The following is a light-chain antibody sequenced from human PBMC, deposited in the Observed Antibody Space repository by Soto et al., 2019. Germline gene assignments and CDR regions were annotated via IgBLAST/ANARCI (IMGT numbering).Light chain of an antibody. V-gene: IGKV3-15*01. Sequence: ELVMTQSPATLSVSPGERATLSCRASQSVSSNLAWYQQKPGQAPRLLIYGASTRATDIPARFSGSGSGTEFTLTISSLQSEDFAVYYCQQYNNWPQTFGQGTKVDIK. CDR3: QQYNNWPQT. CDR1: QSVSSN. J-gene: IGKJ1*01. CDR2: GAS.